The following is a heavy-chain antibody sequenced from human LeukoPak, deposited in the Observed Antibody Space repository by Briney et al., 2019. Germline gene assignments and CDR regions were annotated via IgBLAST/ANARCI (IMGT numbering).Heavy chain of an antibody. CDR3: ARALKYYDILTGSYYYYGMDV. V-gene: IGHV4-59*08. Sequence: SETLSLTCTVSGGSISSYYWSWIRQPPGKGLEWIGYIYYSGSTNYNPSLKSRVTISVDTSKIQFSLKLSSVTAADTAVYYCARALKYYDILTGSYYYYGMDVWGQGTTVTVSS. CDR2: IYYSGST. J-gene: IGHJ6*02. D-gene: IGHD3-9*01. CDR1: GGSISSYY.